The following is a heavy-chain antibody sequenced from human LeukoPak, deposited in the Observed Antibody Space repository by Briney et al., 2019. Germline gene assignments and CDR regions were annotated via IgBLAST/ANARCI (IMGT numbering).Heavy chain of an antibody. CDR1: GYTFTSYG. V-gene: IGHV1-18*01. CDR3: ARGCSGGRCYYAVDM. D-gene: IGHD2-15*01. CDR2: ISAYNANT. Sequence: ASMKVSCKASGYTFTSYGTTWVRQAPGQGLEWMGWISAYNANTDYAQKLQGRVTMTTDTSTSKAYMELTSLTSDDTAVYYCARGCSGGRCYYAVDMWGQGTMVIVSS. J-gene: IGHJ3*02.